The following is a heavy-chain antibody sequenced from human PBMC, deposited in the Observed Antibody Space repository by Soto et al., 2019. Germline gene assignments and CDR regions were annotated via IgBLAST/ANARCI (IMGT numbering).Heavy chain of an antibody. Sequence: SETLSLTCDVYGGSFSYYIGTWIRQTPGKGLQWIGQINHSGSTNYNPSLKSRVTLSADTSKNQFSLKLISVTAADTAMYYCARVDSSGSYFDYWGQGTLVTVSS. CDR3: ARVDSSGSYFDY. J-gene: IGHJ4*02. D-gene: IGHD3-22*01. CDR2: INHSGST. CDR1: GGSFSYYI. V-gene: IGHV4-34*01.